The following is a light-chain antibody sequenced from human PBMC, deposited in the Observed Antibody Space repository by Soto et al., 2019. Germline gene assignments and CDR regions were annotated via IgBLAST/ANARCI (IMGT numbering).Light chain of an antibody. Sequence: EIVLTQSPGTLSLSPGERATLSCRASQSVSSSYLAWYQQKLGQAPRLLIYGTSNRATGIPDRFSGSGSGTDFTLTISRLEPEDFGVYFCQQRHNWPITFGQGTRLDIK. J-gene: IGKJ5*01. CDR3: QQRHNWPIT. CDR2: GTS. CDR1: QSVSSSY. V-gene: IGKV3D-20*02.